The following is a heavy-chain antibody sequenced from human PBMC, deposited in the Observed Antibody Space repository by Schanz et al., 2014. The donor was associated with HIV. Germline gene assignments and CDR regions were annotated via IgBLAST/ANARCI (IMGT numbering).Heavy chain of an antibody. V-gene: IGHV3-21*01. CDR2: ISSDSSYI. J-gene: IGHJ3*02. D-gene: IGHD3-22*01. CDR1: GFTFSSYA. Sequence: EVQLLESGGGLVQPGGSLRLSCAASGFTFSSYAMSWVRQAPGKGLEWVSSISSDSSYIFYADSMKGRFTISRDNARNSLYLQIRSLRAEDTAVYYCVHDDSDNDGFDMWGQGTMVTVSS. CDR3: VHDDSDNDGFDM.